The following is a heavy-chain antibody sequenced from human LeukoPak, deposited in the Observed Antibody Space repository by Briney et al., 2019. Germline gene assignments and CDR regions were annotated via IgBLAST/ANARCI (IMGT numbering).Heavy chain of an antibody. J-gene: IGHJ4*02. Sequence: GGSLRLSCAASGFTVSSNYMSWVHQAPGKGLEWVSVIYSGGSTYYADSVKGRFTISRDNANNSLYLQMNSLRAEDTAVYYCARDGNYDFWSGPIDYWGQGTLVTVSS. CDR3: ARDGNYDFWSGPIDY. CDR2: IYSGGST. D-gene: IGHD3-3*01. CDR1: GFTVSSNY. V-gene: IGHV3-53*01.